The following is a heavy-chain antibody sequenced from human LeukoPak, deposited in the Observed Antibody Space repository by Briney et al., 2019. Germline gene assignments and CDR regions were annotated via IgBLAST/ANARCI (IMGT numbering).Heavy chain of an antibody. Sequence: SETLSLTCTVSGYSISSGYYWGWIRQPPGKGLVWIGSIFYSGSTYYNPSLKSRVSKSVDTSKNQFSLKLTSVTAADTAVYYCAREAFSGGYYDDYWGQGTLVTVSS. V-gene: IGHV4-38-2*02. CDR1: GYSISSGYY. D-gene: IGHD3-22*01. CDR3: AREAFSGGYYDDY. CDR2: IFYSGST. J-gene: IGHJ4*02.